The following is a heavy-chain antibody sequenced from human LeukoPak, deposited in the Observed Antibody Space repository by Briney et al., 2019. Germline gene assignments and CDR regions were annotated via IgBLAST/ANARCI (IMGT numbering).Heavy chain of an antibody. Sequence: SVKVSCKASGGTFSSYAISWVRQAPGQGLEWMGGIIPIFGTANYAQKLQGRVTMTTDTSTSTAYMELRSLRSDDTAVYYCARERGYYYDSSGPTFDYWGQGTLVTVSS. CDR3: ARERGYYYDSSGPTFDY. J-gene: IGHJ4*02. CDR2: IIPIFGTA. CDR1: GGTFSSYA. D-gene: IGHD3-22*01. V-gene: IGHV1-69*05.